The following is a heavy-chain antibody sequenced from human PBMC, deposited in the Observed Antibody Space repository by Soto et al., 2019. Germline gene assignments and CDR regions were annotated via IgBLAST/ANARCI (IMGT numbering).Heavy chain of an antibody. CDR1: GFRFDDFG. CDR2: ITWNSGST. V-gene: IGHV3-20*04. D-gene: IGHD6-19*01. Sequence: EVELVESVGGVVRPGGSLRLSCAASGFRFDDFGMSWVRQAPGKGLEWVSGITWNSGSTGYADSVKGRFRISRDNAKNSLYLQMDSLRAEDTAFYYCARDGGVAVAVDAFDLWGQGTMVTVSS. J-gene: IGHJ3*01. CDR3: ARDGGVAVAVDAFDL.